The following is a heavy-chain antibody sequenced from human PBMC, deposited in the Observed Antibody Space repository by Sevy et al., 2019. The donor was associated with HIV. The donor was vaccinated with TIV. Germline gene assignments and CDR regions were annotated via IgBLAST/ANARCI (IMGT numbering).Heavy chain of an antibody. V-gene: IGHV3-30-3*01. CDR2: MSYDGGNK. CDR3: AGIGMGQTCGTPPWY. J-gene: IGHJ4*02. Sequence: GGSLRLSCAVSGFTFSRYAMHWVRQAPGKGLEWVAVMSYDGGNKYYAGSMKGRFTISRDNSKNMLFLHMNSPRADDTAVDYCAGIGMGQTCGTPPWYWGQGTLVTVSS. D-gene: IGHD2-21*01. CDR1: GFTFSRYA.